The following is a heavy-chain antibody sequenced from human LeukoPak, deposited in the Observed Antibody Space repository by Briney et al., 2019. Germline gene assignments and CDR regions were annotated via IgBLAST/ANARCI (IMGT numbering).Heavy chain of an antibody. CDR2: ISGSGGTA. CDR1: GFTFSIYA. D-gene: IGHD3-22*01. CDR3: AREKDITMIVQAFDI. V-gene: IGHV3-23*01. Sequence: PGGSLRLSCAASGFTFSIYAMNWVRQVPGKGLEWVSAISGSGGTACYADSVKGRFTISRDNSKNTLYLQMNSLRAEDTAVYYCAREKDITMIVQAFDIWGQGTLVTVSS. J-gene: IGHJ3*02.